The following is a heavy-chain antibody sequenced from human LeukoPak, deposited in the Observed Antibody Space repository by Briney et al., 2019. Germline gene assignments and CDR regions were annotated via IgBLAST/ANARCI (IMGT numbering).Heavy chain of an antibody. D-gene: IGHD2-21*02. J-gene: IGHJ4*02. CDR1: GGSFSGYY. V-gene: IGHV4-34*01. CDR2: INHSGST. Sequence: SETLSLTCAVYGGSFSGYYWSWIRQPPGKGLEWIGKINHSGSTNYNPSLKSRVTISVDTSKNQFSLKLSSVTAADTAVYYCARGPYAYCGGDCYPDYWGQGTLVTVSS. CDR3: ARGPYAYCGGDCYPDY.